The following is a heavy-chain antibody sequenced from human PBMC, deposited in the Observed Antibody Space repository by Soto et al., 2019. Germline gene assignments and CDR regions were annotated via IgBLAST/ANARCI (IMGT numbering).Heavy chain of an antibody. CDR1: GFTFSSYG. V-gene: IGHV3-33*01. Sequence: QVQLVESGGGVVQPGRSLRLSCAASGFTFSSYGMHWVRQAPGKGLEWVAVIWYDGSNKYYADSVKGRFTISRDNSKNTLSLQMNSLRAEDTAVYYCAREKEAFDYWGQGTLVTVSS. CDR2: IWYDGSNK. CDR3: AREKEAFDY. J-gene: IGHJ4*02.